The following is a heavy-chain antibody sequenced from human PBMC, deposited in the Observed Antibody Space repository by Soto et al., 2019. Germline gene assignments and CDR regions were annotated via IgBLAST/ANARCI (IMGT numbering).Heavy chain of an antibody. CDR2: IIPIFGTA. D-gene: IGHD3-10*01. CDR3: ARGGGSYYYGSGSYYNQPNRRMDV. CDR1: GGTFSSYA. Sequence: QVQLVQSGAEVKKPGSSVKVSCKASGGTFSSYAISWVRQAPGQGLEWMGGIIPIFGTANYAQKFQGRVTITADESTSTAYVELSSLRSEDTAVYYCARGGGSYYYGSGSYYNQPNRRMDVWGQGTTVTVSS. J-gene: IGHJ6*02. V-gene: IGHV1-69*01.